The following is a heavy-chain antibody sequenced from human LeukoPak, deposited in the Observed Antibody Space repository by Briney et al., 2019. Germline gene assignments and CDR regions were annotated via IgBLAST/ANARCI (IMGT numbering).Heavy chain of an antibody. D-gene: IGHD2-2*01. J-gene: IGHJ5*02. CDR1: GGSLNAVGVG. Sequence: SGPTLVNPTQTPTLTCTVSGGSLNAVGVGVGWIRQSPGKALEWLALVYWDDDTRYSPSLKSRLTITRDTSKNQVVLTMTNMDAVDTGTYYCALRRPATIPASSDCFDPWGQGTLVTVSS. CDR2: VYWDDDT. V-gene: IGHV2-5*02. CDR3: ALRRPATIPASSDCFDP.